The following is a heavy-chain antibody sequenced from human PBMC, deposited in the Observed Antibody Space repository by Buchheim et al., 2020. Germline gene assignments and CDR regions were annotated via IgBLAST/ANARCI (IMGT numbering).Heavy chain of an antibody. CDR1: GFTFSNYY. V-gene: IGHV3-11*06. J-gene: IGHJ4*02. Sequence: QVQLVESGGGLVKPGGSLKLSCAASGFTFSNYYMTWIRQAPGRGLEWVSYISSSGSNTNYADSAKGRFTISRDNSKNPLFLQLNSLRAEDTAVYYCARARNLYDISGPGVDYWGQGTL. CDR2: ISSSGSNT. CDR3: ARARNLYDISGPGVDY. D-gene: IGHD3-22*01.